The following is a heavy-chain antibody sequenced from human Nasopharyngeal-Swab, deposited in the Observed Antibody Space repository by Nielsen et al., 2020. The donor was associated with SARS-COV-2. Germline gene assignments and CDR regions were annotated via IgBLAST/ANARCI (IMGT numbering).Heavy chain of an antibody. Sequence: ETLSLTCAVYGGSFSGYYWSWIRQPPGKGLEWIGEINHSGSTNYNPSLKSRVTISVDTSKNQFSLKLSSVTAADTAVYYCARAPIYGGNSFYYYYYGMDVWGQGTTVTVSS. V-gene: IGHV4-34*01. CDR3: ARAPIYGGNSFYYYYYGMDV. CDR1: GGSFSGYY. J-gene: IGHJ6*02. CDR2: INHSGST. D-gene: IGHD4-23*01.